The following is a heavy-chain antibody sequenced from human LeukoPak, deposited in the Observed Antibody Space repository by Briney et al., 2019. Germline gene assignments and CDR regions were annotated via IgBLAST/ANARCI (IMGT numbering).Heavy chain of an antibody. D-gene: IGHD6-19*01. J-gene: IGHJ4*02. Sequence: ASVKVSCKASGYTFTSYYMHWVRQAPGQGLEWMGIINPSGGSTSYAQKFQGRVTMTRDTSTSTVYMELSSLRSEDTAVYYCARGYSSGWYSNRVYYFDYWGQGTLVTVSS. V-gene: IGHV1-46*01. CDR1: GYTFTSYY. CDR3: ARGYSSGWYSNRVYYFDY. CDR2: INPSGGST.